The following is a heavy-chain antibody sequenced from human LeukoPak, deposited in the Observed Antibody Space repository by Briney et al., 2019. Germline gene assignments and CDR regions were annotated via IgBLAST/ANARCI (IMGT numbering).Heavy chain of an antibody. D-gene: IGHD3-22*01. CDR2: IVVGSGNT. CDR1: GFTFTRSA. V-gene: IGHV1-58*02. CDR3: AAADYYDSSGYYPYAFHI. Sequence: GASVNVSCKASGFTFTRSAMQWVRQARGQRLEWIGWIVVGSGNTNYAQTFQERVTITRDMSTSTAYMELSSLRSEDTAVYYCAAADYYDSSGYYPYAFHIWGQGTMVTVSS. J-gene: IGHJ3*02.